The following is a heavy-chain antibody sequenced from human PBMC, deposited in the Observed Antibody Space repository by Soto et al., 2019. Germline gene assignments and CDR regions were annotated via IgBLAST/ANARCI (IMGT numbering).Heavy chain of an antibody. Sequence: PSETLSLTCTVSGGSISSGDYYWSWIRQPPGKGLEWIGYIYYSGSTYYNPSLKSRVTISVDTSKNHLSLKLSSVTAADTAVYYSARDLAVAGTTRGYYYYGMDVWGEGTTVTSPQ. CDR2: IYYSGST. D-gene: IGHD6-19*01. J-gene: IGHJ6*04. CDR1: GGSISSGDYY. V-gene: IGHV4-30-4*01. CDR3: ARDLAVAGTTRGYYYYGMDV.